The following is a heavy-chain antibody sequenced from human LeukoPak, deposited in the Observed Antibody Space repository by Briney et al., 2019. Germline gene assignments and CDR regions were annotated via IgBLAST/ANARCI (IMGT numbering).Heavy chain of an antibody. V-gene: IGHV3-11*01. J-gene: IGHJ4*02. CDR3: ARVYSSSWVYFDY. Sequence: GGSLRLSCAASGFTFSDYYMSWIRQAPGKGLEWVSYISSSGSTIYYADSVKGRFTISRDNAKNSLYLQMNSLRAEDTAVYYCARVYSSSWVYFDYWGQGTLVTVSS. CDR1: GFTFSDYY. D-gene: IGHD6-13*01. CDR2: ISSSGSTI.